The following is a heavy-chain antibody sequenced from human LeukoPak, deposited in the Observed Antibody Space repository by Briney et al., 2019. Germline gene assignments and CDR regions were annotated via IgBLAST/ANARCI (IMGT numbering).Heavy chain of an antibody. CDR1: GGSISSNY. J-gene: IGHJ4*02. V-gene: IGHV4-4*07. CDR3: ARDGVYCTNGICYQKYYFDQ. D-gene: IGHD2-8*01. Sequence: SETLSLTCSVSGGSISSNYWTWSRQPAGKGLEWIGRIYTSGTTDYNPSLKSRVTMSVDTSKNQFSLKLSSVAAADTAVYYCARDGVYCTNGICYQKYYFDQWGQGTLVTVSS. CDR2: IYTSGTT.